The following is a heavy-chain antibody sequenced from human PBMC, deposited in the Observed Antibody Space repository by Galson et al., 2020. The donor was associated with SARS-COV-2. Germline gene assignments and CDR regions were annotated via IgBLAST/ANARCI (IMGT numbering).Heavy chain of an antibody. Sequence: GGSLRLSCAASGFTFSDYYMNWIRQAPGKGLEWVAYISLRANTIYYADSVKGRFPISRDNAENSLYLQMNSLRADATAVYYCATTAGIVARGFDHWGQGTLVTVSS. CDR3: ATTAGIVARGFDH. D-gene: IGHD3-22*01. CDR1: GFTFSDYY. V-gene: IGHV3-11*01. CDR2: ISLRANTI. J-gene: IGHJ5*02.